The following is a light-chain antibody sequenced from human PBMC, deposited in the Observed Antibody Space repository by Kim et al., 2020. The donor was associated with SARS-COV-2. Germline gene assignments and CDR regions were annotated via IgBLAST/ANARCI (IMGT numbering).Light chain of an antibody. V-gene: IGKV3-20*01. J-gene: IGKJ3*01. CDR1: RKISKTY. CDR2: GAS. Sequence: APVEKATLSCSHNRKISKTYLTWYQQTPGQAPRLLIYGASNMATGIPSRFSGSGSGADFTLTISRLEPEDFAVYYCQQYGSSPYTFGAGTKVDIK. CDR3: QQYGSSPYT.